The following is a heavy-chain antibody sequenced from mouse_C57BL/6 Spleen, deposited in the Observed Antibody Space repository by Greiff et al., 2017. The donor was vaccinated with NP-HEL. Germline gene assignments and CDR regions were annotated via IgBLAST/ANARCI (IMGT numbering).Heavy chain of an antibody. CDR3: ARNYYGSSLFAY. CDR1: GYTFTDYY. V-gene: IGHV1-26*01. J-gene: IGHJ3*01. CDR2: INPNNGGT. D-gene: IGHD1-1*01. Sequence: EVQLQQSGPELVKPGASVKISCKASGYTFTDYYMNWVKQSPGKSLEWIGDINPNNGGTSYNQKFKGKATLTVDKSSSTAYMELRSLTSEDSAVYYCARNYYGSSLFAYWGQGTLVTVSA.